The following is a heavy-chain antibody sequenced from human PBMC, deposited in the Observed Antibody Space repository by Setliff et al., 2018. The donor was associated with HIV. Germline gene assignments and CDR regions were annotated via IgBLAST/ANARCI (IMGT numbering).Heavy chain of an antibody. J-gene: IGHJ4*01. Sequence: GGSLRLSCAASGFTFTHYVMNWVRQAPGKGLEWVAIIYSGDTGTYYADSVKGRFTISRENSRNTVFLQMNHLRVDDTAVYYCAKDGISGGSYPPYYFDYWGNGTLVTVSS. CDR2: IYSGDTGT. D-gene: IGHD2-15*01. V-gene: IGHV3-23*03. CDR3: AKDGISGGSYPPYYFDY. CDR1: GFTFTHYV.